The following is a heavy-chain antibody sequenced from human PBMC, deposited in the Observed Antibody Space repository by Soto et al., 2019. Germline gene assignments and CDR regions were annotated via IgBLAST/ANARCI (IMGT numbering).Heavy chain of an antibody. CDR3: ARERVDVAVLDY. J-gene: IGHJ4*01. CDR1: WGSIISYD. Sequence: LQTLSLSCTVAWGSIISYDWSWIRQPPGKGLEWIGYIYYSGSTNYNPSLKSRVTISVDTSKNQFSLKLRSVTAADTAVYYCARERVDVAVLDYWGHGTPVPVS. D-gene: IGHD3-9*01. CDR2: IYYSGST. V-gene: IGHV4-59*01.